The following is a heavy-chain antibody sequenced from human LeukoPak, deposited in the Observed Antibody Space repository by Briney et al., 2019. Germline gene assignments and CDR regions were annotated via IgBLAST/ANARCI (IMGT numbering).Heavy chain of an antibody. D-gene: IGHD3-10*01. Sequence: GGSLRLSCAASGFTFSSYWMSWVRQAPGKGLEWVANRKQDGSEKYYVDSVRGRFTISRDNAKNSLYLQMNSLRAEDTAVYYCARELWFGELLGGAFDIWGQGTMVTVSS. J-gene: IGHJ3*02. CDR1: GFTFSSYW. CDR3: ARELWFGELLGGAFDI. V-gene: IGHV3-7*01. CDR2: RKQDGSEK.